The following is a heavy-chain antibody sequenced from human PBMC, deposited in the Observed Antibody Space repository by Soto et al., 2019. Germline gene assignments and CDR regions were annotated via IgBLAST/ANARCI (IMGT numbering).Heavy chain of an antibody. D-gene: IGHD3-22*01. CDR2: IYPGDSDS. CDR3: ARPESSGRLTPFDY. V-gene: IGHV5-51*01. CDR1: GYSFTSYC. J-gene: IGHJ4*02. Sequence: GGSLKISCKGTGYSFTSYCIGWVPQIPGKNMKKMRIIYPGDSDSRYSPAFHGQINISADKSISTAYLQWSSLKASYSAIYYFARPESSGRLTPFDYWGQGTL.